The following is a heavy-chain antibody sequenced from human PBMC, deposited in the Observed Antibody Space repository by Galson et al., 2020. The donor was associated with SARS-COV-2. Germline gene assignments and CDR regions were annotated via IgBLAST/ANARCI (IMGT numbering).Heavy chain of an antibody. J-gene: IGHJ3*02. CDR1: GFTVSSKY. D-gene: IGHD3-22*01. Sequence: GESLKISCAASGFTVSSKYMSWVRQAPGKGLEWVSVFYSGGFTYYADSVKGRFTISRDNSKNTLYLQMNSLRAEDTAVYYCARETHYYDSSGYYVSDGFEIWGQGTMVTVSS. CDR2: FYSGGFT. V-gene: IGHV3-53*01. CDR3: ARETHYYDSSGYYVSDGFEI.